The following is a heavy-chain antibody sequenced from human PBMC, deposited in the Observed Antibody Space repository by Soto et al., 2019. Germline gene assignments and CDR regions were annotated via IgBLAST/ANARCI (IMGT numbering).Heavy chain of an antibody. CDR2: IYHNGNT. CDR1: GGFFSSGNYY. D-gene: IGHD3-16*01. Sequence: SETLSLTCAVSGGFFSSGNYYWGWLRQPPGRGPEWIGSIYHNGNTYYSTSLKSRVNISIDTSKKQFSLELKSVTAADTAVYYCARLTAFGYNYYGMDIWGQGTTVT. V-gene: IGHV4-39*01. CDR3: ARLTAFGYNYYGMDI. J-gene: IGHJ6*02.